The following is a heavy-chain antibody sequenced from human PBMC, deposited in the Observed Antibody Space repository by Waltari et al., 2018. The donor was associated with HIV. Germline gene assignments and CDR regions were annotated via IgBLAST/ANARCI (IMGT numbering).Heavy chain of an antibody. J-gene: IGHJ4*02. D-gene: IGHD2-15*01. CDR1: GYTFTDYY. CDR3: ATDPKRIGLKGGNTFDY. Sequence: EVQLVQSGAEVKKPGATVNISCKVSGYTFTDYYMHWVQQAPVKGLEWMGLVDPEDGETIYAEKFQGRVTITADTSTDTAYMELSSLRSEDTAVYYCATDPKRIGLKGGNTFDYWGQGTLVTVSS. CDR2: VDPEDGET. V-gene: IGHV1-69-2*01.